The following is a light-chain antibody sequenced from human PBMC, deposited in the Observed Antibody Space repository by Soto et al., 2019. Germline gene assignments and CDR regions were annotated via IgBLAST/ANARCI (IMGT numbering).Light chain of an antibody. J-gene: IGLJ2*01. CDR1: SSNIGGNT. V-gene: IGLV1-44*01. CDR2: NNN. CDR3: AAWDDSLNGPL. Sequence: QSVLTQPPSASGTPGQRVTISCSGTSSNIGGNTVSWYQHLPGTAPKLLIYNNNQRPSGVTDRCSGFKSGTSASLATSGLQSEDEADYYCAAWDDSLNGPLFGRGTKLTVL.